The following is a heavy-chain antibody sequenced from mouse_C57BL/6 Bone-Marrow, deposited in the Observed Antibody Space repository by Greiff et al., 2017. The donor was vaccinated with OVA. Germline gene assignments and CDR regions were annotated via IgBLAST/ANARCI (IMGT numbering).Heavy chain of an antibody. V-gene: IGHV1-69*01. D-gene: IGHD2-3*01. CDR2: IDPSDSYT. Sequence: VQLQQPGAELVMPGASVKLSCKASGYTFTSYWMHWVKQRPGQGLEWIGEIDPSDSYTNYNQKFKGKSPLTVDKSSSTAYMQLSSLTSEDSAVYYCARRDGYSYYAMDYWGQGTSVTVSS. CDR1: GYTFTSYW. CDR3: ARRDGYSYYAMDY. J-gene: IGHJ4*01.